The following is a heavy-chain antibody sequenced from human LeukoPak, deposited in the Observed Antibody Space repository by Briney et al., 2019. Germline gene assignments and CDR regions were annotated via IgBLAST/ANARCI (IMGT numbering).Heavy chain of an antibody. D-gene: IGHD5-24*01. CDR1: GFTFSSYW. V-gene: IGHV4-34*01. J-gene: IGHJ6*02. Sequence: GSLRLSCAASGFTFSSYWMSWVRQPPGKGLEWIGEINHSGSTNYNPSLKSRVTISVDTSKNQFSLKLSSVTAADTAVYYCASSPTMSIGYYYYYYGMDVWGQGTTVTVSS. CDR3: ASSPTMSIGYYYYYYGMDV. CDR2: INHSGST.